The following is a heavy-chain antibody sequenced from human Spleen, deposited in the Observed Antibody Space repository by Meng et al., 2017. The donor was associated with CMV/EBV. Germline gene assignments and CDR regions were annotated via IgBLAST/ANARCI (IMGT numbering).Heavy chain of an antibody. CDR3: VRGYFDY. J-gene: IGHJ4*02. V-gene: IGHV3-53*01. CDR2: IYPIGST. Sequence: GGSLRLSCAASGFTFSNYSMNWVRQAPGKGLDWVSVIYPIGSTYYADSVKGRFTISRDNSKNTVYLQMNSLRAEDTAVYYCVRGYFDYWGQGTLVTVSS. CDR1: GFTFSNYS.